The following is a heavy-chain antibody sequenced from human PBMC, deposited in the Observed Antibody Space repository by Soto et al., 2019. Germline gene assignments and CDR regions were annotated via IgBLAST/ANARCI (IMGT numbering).Heavy chain of an antibody. Sequence: ASVKVSCKASGYTFTGYYMHWVRQAPGQGLEWMGWINPDSGGTNYAQKFQGWVTMTRDTSISTVYMELSRLTSDDTAVYYCARERGGDCSGGSCAGGIVFDIWGQGTMDIVSS. CDR1: GYTFTGYY. D-gene: IGHD2-15*01. CDR3: ARERGGDCSGGSCAGGIVFDI. CDR2: INPDSGGT. V-gene: IGHV1-2*04. J-gene: IGHJ3*02.